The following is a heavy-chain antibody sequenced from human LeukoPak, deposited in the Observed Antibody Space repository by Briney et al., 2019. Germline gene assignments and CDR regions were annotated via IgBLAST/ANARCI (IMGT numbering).Heavy chain of an antibody. D-gene: IGHD3-22*01. CDR2: IIPILGIA. CDR3: ARDPGYDSSGYHDY. Sequence: SVKVSRKASGGTFSSYAISWVRQAPGQGLEWMGRIIPILGIANYAQKFQGRVTITADKSTSTAYMELSSLRSEDTAVYYCARDPGYDSSGYHDYWGQGTLVTVSS. CDR1: GGTFSSYA. V-gene: IGHV1-69*04. J-gene: IGHJ4*02.